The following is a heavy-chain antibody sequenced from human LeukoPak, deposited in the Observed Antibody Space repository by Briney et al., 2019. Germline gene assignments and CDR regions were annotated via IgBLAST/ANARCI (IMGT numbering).Heavy chain of an antibody. CDR2: IYTSGGT. V-gene: IGHV4-61*02. CDR3: ARDYGSGSFFDY. Sequence: SETLSLTCTVSGGSISSGSYYWSWIRQPAGKGLEWIGRIYTSGGTNYNPSLKSRVTISVDTSKNQFSLKLSSVTAADTAVYYCARDYGSGSFFDYWGQGTLVTVSS. CDR1: GGSISSGSYY. J-gene: IGHJ4*02. D-gene: IGHD3-10*01.